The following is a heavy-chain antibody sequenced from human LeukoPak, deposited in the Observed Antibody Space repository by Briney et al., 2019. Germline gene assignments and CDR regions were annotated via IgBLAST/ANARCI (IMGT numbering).Heavy chain of an antibody. D-gene: IGHD2/OR15-2a*01. CDR2: IYYSGST. J-gene: IGHJ6*03. CDR3: ARMSFGTDMDV. CDR1: GGSISSYY. V-gene: IGHV4-39*07. Sequence: PSETLSLTCAVSGGSISSYYWGWIRQPPGKGLEWIGSIYYSGSTYYNPSLKSRVTISVDTSKNQFSLKLSSVTAADTAVYYCARMSFGTDMDVWGKGTTVTVSS.